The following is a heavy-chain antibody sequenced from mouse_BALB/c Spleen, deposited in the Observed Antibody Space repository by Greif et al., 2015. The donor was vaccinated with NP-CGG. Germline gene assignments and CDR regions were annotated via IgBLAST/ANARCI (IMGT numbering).Heavy chain of an antibody. CDR3: TTGDY. J-gene: IGHJ2*01. CDR2: INPSNGGT. Sequence: QVQLKQSGAELVKPGASVKLSCKASGYTFTSYYMYWVKQRPGRGLEWIGEINPSNGGTNFNEKFKSKATLTVDKSSSTAYMQLSSLTSEDSAVYYCTTGDYWGQGTTLTVSS. V-gene: IGHV1S81*02. CDR1: GYTFTSYY.